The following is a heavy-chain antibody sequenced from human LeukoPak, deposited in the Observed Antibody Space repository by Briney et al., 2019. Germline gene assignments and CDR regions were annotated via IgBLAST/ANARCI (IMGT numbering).Heavy chain of an antibody. CDR2: INPNSGNT. CDR1: GYTFTSYD. CDR3: ARTSTGTRGGYDV. V-gene: IGHV1-8*01. D-gene: IGHD5-12*01. J-gene: IGHJ4*02. Sequence: ASVKVSCKASGYTFTSYDINWVRQAAGQGLEWMGWINPNSGNTGFTQKFQGRVTVTRSTSISTAYMELSSLTSDDTAVYYCARTSTGTRGGYDVWGQGTLVTVSS.